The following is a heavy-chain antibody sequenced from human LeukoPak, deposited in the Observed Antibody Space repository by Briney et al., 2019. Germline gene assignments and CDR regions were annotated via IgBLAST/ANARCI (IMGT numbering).Heavy chain of an antibody. V-gene: IGHV3-33*01. CDR2: IWYDGSIK. CDR3: ARPDSSGYYYELDY. D-gene: IGHD3-22*01. CDR1: GFTFSSYG. J-gene: IGHJ4*02. Sequence: GRSLRLSCAASGFTFSSYGMHWVRQAPGKGLEWVAVIWYDGSIKHYADSVKGRFTISRDNAMKTLYLQMNSLRAEDTAVYYCARPDSSGYYYELDYWGQGTLVTVSS.